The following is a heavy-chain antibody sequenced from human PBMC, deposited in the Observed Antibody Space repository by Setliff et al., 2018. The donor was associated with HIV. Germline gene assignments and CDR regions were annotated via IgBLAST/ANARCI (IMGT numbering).Heavy chain of an antibody. V-gene: IGHV4-4*02. CDR2: IYHSGNT. J-gene: IGHJ4*02. Sequence: SETLSLTCAVSGGSISSNWWSWVRQSPGKGLEWIGEIYHSGNTYYNPSLKSRVSISVDTSKRQFSLKLTSVTAGDSALYYCARRRGQKATGWYYFDFWGQGAQVTVSS. CDR1: GGSISSNW. D-gene: IGHD6-19*01. CDR3: ARRRGQKATGWYYFDF.